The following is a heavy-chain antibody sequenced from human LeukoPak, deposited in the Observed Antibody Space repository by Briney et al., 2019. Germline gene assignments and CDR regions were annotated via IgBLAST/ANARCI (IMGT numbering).Heavy chain of an antibody. J-gene: IGHJ4*02. Sequence: GGSLRLSCTASGFSVSHNYMNWVRQAPGKGLEWVALIYSGGNTHYADSVKGRFTISRDNSKNTLYLQMSSLRVEDTAVYYCTRDTPGIAASDSGGWGQGTLVTVSS. CDR3: TRDTPGIAASDSGG. V-gene: IGHV3-53*01. D-gene: IGHD6-13*01. CDR2: IYSGGNT. CDR1: GFSVSHNY.